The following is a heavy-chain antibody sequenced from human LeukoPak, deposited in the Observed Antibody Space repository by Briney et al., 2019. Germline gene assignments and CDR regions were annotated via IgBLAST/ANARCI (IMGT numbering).Heavy chain of an antibody. D-gene: IGHD3-3*01. CDR1: GYTFTGYY. Sequence: ASVKVSCKASGYTFTGYYMHWVRQAPGQGLEGMGWINPNSGGTNYAQKFQGRVTMTRDTSISTAYVELSRLRSDDTAVYYCASGFGYYDFWSGYPHGMDVWGQGTTVTVSS. J-gene: IGHJ6*02. CDR3: ASGFGYYDFWSGYPHGMDV. V-gene: IGHV1-2*02. CDR2: INPNSGGT.